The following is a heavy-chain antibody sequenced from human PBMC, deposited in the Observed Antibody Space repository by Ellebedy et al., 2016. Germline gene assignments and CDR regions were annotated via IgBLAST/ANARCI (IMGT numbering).Heavy chain of an antibody. V-gene: IGHV3-53*01. CDR1: GFRVTSND. CDR2: MYAGGSE. CDR3: VTRLNGAFDF. Sequence: GGSLRLXXAASGFRVTSNDMSWVRQAPGRGLELVSLMYAGGSEYYADSVKGRIAITRDTSMNRLYLHMSVLEGGDTALYYCVTRLNGAFDFWGQGTMVSVSS. J-gene: IGHJ3*01.